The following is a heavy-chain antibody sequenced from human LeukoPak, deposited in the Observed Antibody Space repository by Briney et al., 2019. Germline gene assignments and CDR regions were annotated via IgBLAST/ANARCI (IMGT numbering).Heavy chain of an antibody. CDR3: AREGGSYGMDV. CDR2: IYHSGTT. D-gene: IGHD5-12*01. J-gene: IGHJ6*04. Sequence: PSETLSLTCGVSGYSITSGYYWGWTRQPPGRGPEWIGSIYHSGTTYYNPSLKSRVTVSVDTSKNQFSLKLSSVTAADTAVYYCAREGGSYGMDVWGKGTTVTVSS. V-gene: IGHV4-38-2*02. CDR1: GYSITSGYY.